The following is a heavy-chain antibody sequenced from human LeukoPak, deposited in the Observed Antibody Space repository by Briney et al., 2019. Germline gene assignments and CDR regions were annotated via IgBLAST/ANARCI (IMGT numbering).Heavy chain of an antibody. J-gene: IGHJ4*02. CDR3: ARDPLPYRSSWYYFDY. CDR2: ISAYNGNT. V-gene: IGHV1-18*04. Sequence: SVKVSCKASGYTFTNYGISWVRQAPAQGLEWMGWISAYNGNTNYAQKLQGRVTMTTDTSTSTAYMELRSMRSDDTAVYYCARDPLPYRSSWYYFDYWGQGTMVTVSS. CDR1: GYTFTNYG. D-gene: IGHD6-13*01.